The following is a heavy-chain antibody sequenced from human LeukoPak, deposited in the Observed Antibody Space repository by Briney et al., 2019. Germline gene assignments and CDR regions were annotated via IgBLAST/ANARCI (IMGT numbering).Heavy chain of an antibody. CDR3: ATGYPYYYYGMDV. CDR2: INPNSGGT. CDR1: GYTFTGYY. J-gene: IGHJ6*02. V-gene: IGHV1-2*02. Sequence: ASVKVSCKASGYTFTGYYMHWVRQAPGQGLEWMGWINPNSGGTNYAQKFQGRVTMTEDTSTDTAYMELSSLRSEDTAVYYCATGYPYYYYGMDVWGQGTTVTVSS. D-gene: IGHD2-2*02.